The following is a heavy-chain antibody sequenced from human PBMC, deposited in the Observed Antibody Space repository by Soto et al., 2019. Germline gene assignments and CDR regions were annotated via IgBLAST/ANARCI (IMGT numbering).Heavy chain of an antibody. CDR3: AKDQYAGGRFLEWGTVDDAFDI. Sequence: GGSLRLSCAASGFTFSSYAMSWVRQAPGKGLEWVSAISGSGGSTYYADSVKGRFTISRDNSKNTLYLQMNSLRAEDTAVYYCAKDQYAGGRFLEWGTVDDAFDIWGQGTMVTVSS. V-gene: IGHV3-23*01. D-gene: IGHD3-3*01. CDR2: ISGSGGST. J-gene: IGHJ3*02. CDR1: GFTFSSYA.